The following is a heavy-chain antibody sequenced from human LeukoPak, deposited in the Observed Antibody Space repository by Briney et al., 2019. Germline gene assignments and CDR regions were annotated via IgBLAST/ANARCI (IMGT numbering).Heavy chain of an antibody. J-gene: IGHJ4*02. CDR3: AKDYNRGLPDY. CDR1: GFTFSSYA. CDR2: ISYDGSNK. D-gene: IGHD2-21*01. Sequence: PGGSLRLSCAASGFTFSSYAMHWVRQAPGKGLEWVAVISYDGSNKYYADSVKGRFTISRDNSKNTLYLQMSSLRAEDTAVYYCAKDYNRGLPDYWGQGTLVIVSS. V-gene: IGHV3-30-3*01.